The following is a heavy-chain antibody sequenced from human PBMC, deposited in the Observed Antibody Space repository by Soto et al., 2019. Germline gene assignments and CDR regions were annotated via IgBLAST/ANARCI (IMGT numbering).Heavy chain of an antibody. D-gene: IGHD6-13*01. CDR2: IYHSGST. V-gene: IGHV4-30-2*01. J-gene: IGHJ5*02. CDR3: ARAKAPLYSSSWYWFDP. Sequence: SETLSLTCAVSGYSISSGGYSWSWIRQPPGKGLEWIGYIYHSGSTYYNPSLKSRVTISVDTSKNQFSLKLSSVTAADTAVYYCARAKAPLYSSSWYWFDPWGQGTLVTVSS. CDR1: GYSISSGGYS.